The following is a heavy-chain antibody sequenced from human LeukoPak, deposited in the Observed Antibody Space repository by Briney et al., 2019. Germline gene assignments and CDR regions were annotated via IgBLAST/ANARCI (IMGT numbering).Heavy chain of an antibody. Sequence: GGSLRLSCAASGVTFSSYSMNWVRHAPGKGLEWVSSISSSSSYIYYADSVKGRFTISRDNAKNSLYLQMNSLRAEDTAVYYCAREWFGEISHFDYWGQGTLVTVSS. CDR2: ISSSSSYI. CDR1: GVTFSSYS. V-gene: IGHV3-21*01. D-gene: IGHD3-10*01. J-gene: IGHJ4*02. CDR3: AREWFGEISHFDY.